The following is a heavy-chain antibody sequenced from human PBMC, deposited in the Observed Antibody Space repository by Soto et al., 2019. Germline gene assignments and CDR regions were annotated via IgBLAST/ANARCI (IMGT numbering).Heavy chain of an antibody. CDR3: VKDRDYDFWSGYTYYFDY. V-gene: IGHV3-64D*06. CDR1: GFTFSSYA. J-gene: IGHJ4*02. Sequence: QPGGSLRLSCSASGFTFSSYAMHWVRQAPGKGLEYVSAISSNGGSTYYADSVKGRFTISRDNSKNTLYLQMSSLRAEDTAVYYCVKDRDYDFWSGYTYYFDYWGQGTLVTVSS. CDR2: ISSNGGST. D-gene: IGHD3-3*01.